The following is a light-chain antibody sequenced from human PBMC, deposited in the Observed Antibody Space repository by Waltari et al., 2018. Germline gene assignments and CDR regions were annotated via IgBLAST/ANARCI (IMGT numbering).Light chain of an antibody. CDR1: SGSIATNY. J-gene: IGLJ3*02. Sequence: NFMLTQPLSVSESPGKTVTISCTRSSGSIATNYVQWYQQRPGSSPTAVIYEDNQRPPGVPARFSGSIDSSSNSASPTISGLKTEDEADYYCQSYDNRNHWVFGGGTKLTVL. CDR3: QSYDNRNHWV. CDR2: EDN. V-gene: IGLV6-57*01.